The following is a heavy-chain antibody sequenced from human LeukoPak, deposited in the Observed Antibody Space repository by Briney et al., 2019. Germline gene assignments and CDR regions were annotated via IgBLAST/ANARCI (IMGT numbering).Heavy chain of an antibody. CDR1: GFTFSSYA. Sequence: GGSLRLSCAASGFTFSSYAMSWVRQAPGKGLEWVSAISGSGGSTYYADSVKGRFTISRDNSKNTLYLQMNSLRAEDTAGYYCAKGLSYSKYYDFWSGSGTFDYWGQGTLVTVSS. J-gene: IGHJ4*02. CDR2: ISGSGGST. CDR3: AKGLSYSKYYDFWSGSGTFDY. D-gene: IGHD3-3*01. V-gene: IGHV3-23*01.